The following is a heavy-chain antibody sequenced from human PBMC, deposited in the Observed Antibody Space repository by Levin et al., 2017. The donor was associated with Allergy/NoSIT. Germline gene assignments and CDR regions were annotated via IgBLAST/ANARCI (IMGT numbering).Heavy chain of an antibody. CDR2: INSDGSST. D-gene: IGHD4-17*01. J-gene: IGHJ4*02. CDR1: GFTFSSYW. V-gene: IGHV3-74*01. CDR3: AIPPYGDYVFDY. Sequence: GESLKISCAASGFTFSSYWMHWVRQAPGKGLVWVSRINSDGSSTSYADSVKGRFTISRDNAKNTLYLQMNSLRAEDTAVYYCAIPPYGDYVFDYWGQGTLVTVSS.